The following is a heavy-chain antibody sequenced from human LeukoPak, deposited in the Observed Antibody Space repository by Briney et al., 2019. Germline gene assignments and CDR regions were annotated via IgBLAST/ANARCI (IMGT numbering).Heavy chain of an antibody. Sequence: SETLSLTCTVSGGSIRNYYWSWIRQPPGKGLEWIAYIYSSGSTDYNPSLKSRATISVDTSKNQFSLKLSSVTAADTAVYYRARVASGDYVYYFDYWGQGTLVSVSS. CDR1: GGSIRNYY. CDR2: IYSSGST. V-gene: IGHV4-4*09. CDR3: ARVASGDYVYYFDY. J-gene: IGHJ4*02. D-gene: IGHD4-17*01.